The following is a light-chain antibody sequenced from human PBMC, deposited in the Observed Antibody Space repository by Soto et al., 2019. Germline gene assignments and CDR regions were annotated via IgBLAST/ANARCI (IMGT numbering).Light chain of an antibody. V-gene: IGKV3-20*01. CDR1: QSVSSSY. Sequence: EIVLTQSPGTLSLSPGERATLSCRASQSVSSSYFAWYQQKPGQPPRLLIYGASSRATGIPDRFSGSGSGTDFTLTISRLEPEDFALYYCQHYGTSPWTFGQGTKVEIK. CDR2: GAS. J-gene: IGKJ1*01. CDR3: QHYGTSPWT.